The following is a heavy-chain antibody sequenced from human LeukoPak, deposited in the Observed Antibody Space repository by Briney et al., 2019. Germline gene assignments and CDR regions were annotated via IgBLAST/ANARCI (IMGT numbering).Heavy chain of an antibody. J-gene: IGHJ6*03. CDR1: GFTFLSYG. CDR2: IRYDGSNK. CDR3: ARCFSSYSSSWTGYYYYMDV. D-gene: IGHD6-13*01. Sequence: GGSLRLSCAASGFTFLSYGMHWVRQAPGKGLEWVAFIRYDGSNKYYADSVKGRFTISRDNAKNSLYLQMNSLRAEDTAVYYCARCFSSYSSSWTGYYYYMDVWGKGTTVTVSS. V-gene: IGHV3-30*02.